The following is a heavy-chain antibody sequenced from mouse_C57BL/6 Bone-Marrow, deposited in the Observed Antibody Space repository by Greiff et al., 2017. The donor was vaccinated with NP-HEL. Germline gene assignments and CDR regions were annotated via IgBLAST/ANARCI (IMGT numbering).Heavy chain of an antibody. D-gene: IGHD1-1*01. CDR3: ASSTTVDAMDY. CDR2: ISSGGSYT. V-gene: IGHV5-6*01. J-gene: IGHJ4*01. Sequence: EVQLVESGGDLVKPGGSLKLSCAASGFTFSSYGMSWVRQTPDKRLEWVATISSGGSYTYYLDSVKGRFTISRDNAKNTLYLQMSSLKSEDTAMYYCASSTTVDAMDYWGQGTSVTVSS. CDR1: GFTFSSYG.